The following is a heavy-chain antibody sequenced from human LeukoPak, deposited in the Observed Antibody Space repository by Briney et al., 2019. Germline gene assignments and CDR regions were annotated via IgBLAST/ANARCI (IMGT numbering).Heavy chain of an antibody. Sequence: GASVKVSCKASGYTFSGYYMHWVRQAPGQGLEWMRWINPNTGDTNYAQKFQGRVTMTRDTSIWTAYMELNSLRSDDTAVYYCARDQSIVYQWLVRGSDYWGQGTLVTVSS. CDR2: INPNTGDT. CDR3: ARDQSIVYQWLVRGSDY. J-gene: IGHJ4*02. D-gene: IGHD6-19*01. V-gene: IGHV1-2*02. CDR1: GYTFSGYY.